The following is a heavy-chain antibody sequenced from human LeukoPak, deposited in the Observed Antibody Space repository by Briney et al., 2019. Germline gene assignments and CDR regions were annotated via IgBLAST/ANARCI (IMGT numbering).Heavy chain of an antibody. CDR1: GYTFTSYD. J-gene: IGHJ4*02. V-gene: IGHV1-8*03. CDR3: ASILNGYSSSWYRREDY. D-gene: IGHD6-13*01. Sequence: ASVKVSCKASGYTFTSYDINWVRQATGQGLEWMGWMNPNSGNTGYAQKFQGRVTITWNTSISTAYMELSSLRSEDTAVYYCASILNGYSSSWYRREDYWGQGTLVTVSS. CDR2: MNPNSGNT.